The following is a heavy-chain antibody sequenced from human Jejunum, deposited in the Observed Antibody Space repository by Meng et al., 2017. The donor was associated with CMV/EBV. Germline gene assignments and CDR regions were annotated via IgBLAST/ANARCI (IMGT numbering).Heavy chain of an antibody. V-gene: IGHV3-72*01. Sequence: EVQLVGSGGGLVEPGGSLRLSLAVCGFTFSDHYMDWVRQATGKGLEWVGRSRNKANSYSTEYGASVKGRFTISRDDSENSLYLQMNSLKTEDTAVYYCTRDLAGYYAWGSSLFDYWGQGTLVTVSS. D-gene: IGHD3-16*01. CDR1: GFTFSDHY. J-gene: IGHJ4*02. CDR3: TRDLAGYYAWGSSLFDY. CDR2: SRNKANSYST.